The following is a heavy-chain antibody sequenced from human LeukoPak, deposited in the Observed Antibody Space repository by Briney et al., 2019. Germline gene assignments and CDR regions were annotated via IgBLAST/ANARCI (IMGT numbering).Heavy chain of an antibody. Sequence: SETLSLTCTVSGGSISSSSYYWGWIRQPPGKGLDWIGYAYYSGSTNYNPSLESRVTISVDTSKNQFSLTLSSVTAADTAVYYCARYYGYPDQAFDIWGRGTLVTVSS. CDR3: ARYYGYPDQAFDI. V-gene: IGHV4-61*05. CDR1: GGSISSSSYY. CDR2: AYYSGST. D-gene: IGHD3-3*01. J-gene: IGHJ3*02.